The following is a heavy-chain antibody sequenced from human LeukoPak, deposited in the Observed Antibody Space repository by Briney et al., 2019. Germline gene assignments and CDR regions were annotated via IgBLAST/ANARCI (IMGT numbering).Heavy chain of an antibody. Sequence: SETLSLTCAVYGGSFSGYYCSWIRQPPGKGLEWIGEINHSGSTNYNPSLKSRVTISVDTSKNQFSLKLSSVTAADTAVYYCARGSVGGYSGYDLDVWGKGTTVTVSS. CDR2: INHSGST. D-gene: IGHD5-12*01. V-gene: IGHV4-34*01. CDR1: GGSFSGYY. CDR3: ARGSVGGYSGYDLDV. J-gene: IGHJ6*04.